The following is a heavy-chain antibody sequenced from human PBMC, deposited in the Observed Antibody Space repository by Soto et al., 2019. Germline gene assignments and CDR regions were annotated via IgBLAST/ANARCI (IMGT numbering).Heavy chain of an antibody. CDR3: AKDGDIAAAGYYFDY. CDR2: ISYDGNNK. D-gene: IGHD6-13*01. V-gene: IGHV3-30*18. CDR1: GFTFSTHG. Sequence: PGGSLRLSCAASGFTFSTHGMHWVRQAPGKGLEWVAVISYDGNNKYSADSVKGRFTISRDNSKNTLYLQMNSLRPEDTAVYYCAKDGDIAAAGYYFDYWGQGTLVTVSS. J-gene: IGHJ4*02.